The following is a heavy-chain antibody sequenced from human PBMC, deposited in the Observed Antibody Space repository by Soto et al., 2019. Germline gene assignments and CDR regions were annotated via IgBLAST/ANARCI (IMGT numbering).Heavy chain of an antibody. J-gene: IGHJ4*02. V-gene: IGHV1-18*01. CDR1: GYTFTGYS. D-gene: IGHD4-17*01. Sequence: QVQMVQSGAEVKKPGASVKVSCKASGYTFTGYSVGWVRQAPGQGLEWMGWISAYSGATYYAQRFRHRRTMTTDAYTSKAYMALTCIRSEDTAVYNCARPSGSYGDYAWSLKYLGQGTLGTVSS. CDR2: ISAYSGAT. CDR3: ARPSGSYGDYAWSLKY.